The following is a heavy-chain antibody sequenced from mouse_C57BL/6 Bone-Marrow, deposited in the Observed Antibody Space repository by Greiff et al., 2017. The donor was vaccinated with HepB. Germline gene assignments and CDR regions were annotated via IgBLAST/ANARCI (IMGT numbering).Heavy chain of an antibody. CDR2: IDPENGDT. CDR1: GFNIKDDY. D-gene: IGHD1-1*01. J-gene: IGHJ1*03. V-gene: IGHV14-4*01. Sequence: EVKLMESGAELVRPGASVKLSCTASGFNIKDDYMHWVKQRPEQGLEWIGWIDPENGDTEYASKFQGKATITADTSSNTAYLQLSSLTSEDTAVYYCTTYGSSSWYFDVWGTGTTVTVSS. CDR3: TTYGSSSWYFDV.